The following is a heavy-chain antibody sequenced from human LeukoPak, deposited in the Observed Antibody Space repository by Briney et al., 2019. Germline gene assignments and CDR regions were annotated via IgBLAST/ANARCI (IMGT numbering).Heavy chain of an antibody. CDR1: GYTFTSYY. J-gene: IGHJ4*02. V-gene: IGHV1-46*01. CDR3: ARDRASGSGYDYCPGDY. D-gene: IGHD5-12*01. CDR2: INHSGGST. Sequence: ASVEVSCKASGYTFTSYYMHWVRQAPGQGLEWMGIINHSGGSTSYAQKFQGRVTMTRDMSTSTVYMELSSLRSEDTAVYYCARDRASGSGYDYCPGDYWGQGTLVTVSS.